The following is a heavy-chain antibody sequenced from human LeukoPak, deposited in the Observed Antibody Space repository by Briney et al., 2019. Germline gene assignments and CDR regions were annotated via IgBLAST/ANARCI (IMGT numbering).Heavy chain of an antibody. CDR1: GGSISSYY. Sequence: TSETLSLTCTVSGGSISSYYWSWIRQPPGKGLEWIGYIYYSGSPNYYPSLKSRVTISVDTSKNQFSLKLSSVTAADTALYYCARDSYDSGTGSFDIWGQGTLVSVSS. V-gene: IGHV4-59*01. CDR2: IYYSGSP. CDR3: ARDSYDSGTGSFDI. D-gene: IGHD3-10*01. J-gene: IGHJ3*02.